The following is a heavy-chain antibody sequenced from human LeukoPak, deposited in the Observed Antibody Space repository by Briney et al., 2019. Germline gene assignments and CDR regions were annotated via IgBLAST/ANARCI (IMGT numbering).Heavy chain of an antibody. J-gene: IGHJ4*02. CDR1: GVSISSGGYY. CDR2: IYHSGST. V-gene: IGHV4-30-2*01. Sequence: SETLSLTCTVSGVSISSGGYYWSWIRQPPGKGLEWIGYIYHSGSTYYTPSLKSRATMSVDRSNNQFSLNLSSVTAADTAIYYCARARREVVPAAMKVAHNYYFDYWGQGTLVTVSS. D-gene: IGHD2-2*01. CDR3: ARARREVVPAAMKVAHNYYFDY.